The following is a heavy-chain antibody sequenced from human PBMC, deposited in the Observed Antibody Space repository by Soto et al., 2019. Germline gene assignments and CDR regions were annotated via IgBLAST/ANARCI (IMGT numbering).Heavy chain of an antibody. J-gene: IGHJ5*01. CDR1: GYTFASYD. CDR2: MNPNRNNT. Sequence: QVQLVQSGAEVKTPGASVKLSCKASGYTFASYDINWVRQAPGQGLEWMGWMNPNRNNTGYAQKFQGRLTMTRDIALSIAHMELSSLRNEDTAVYYCARSDGYHFNWLDSWGQGTLVTVSA. CDR3: ARSDGYHFNWLDS. V-gene: IGHV1-8*01. D-gene: IGHD2-21*01.